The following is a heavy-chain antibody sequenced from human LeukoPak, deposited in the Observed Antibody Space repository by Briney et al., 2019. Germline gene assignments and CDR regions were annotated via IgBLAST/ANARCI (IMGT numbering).Heavy chain of an antibody. CDR2: INPNSGGT. D-gene: IGHD3-22*01. J-gene: IGHJ4*02. V-gene: IGHV1-2*02. Sequence: GASVKVSCKASGYTFTGCYMHWVRQAPGQGLEWMGWINPNSGGTNYAQKFQGRVTMTRDTSISTAYMELSRLRSDDTAVYYCASIRDDSSGYDDYWGQGTLVTVSS. CDR1: GYTFTGCY. CDR3: ASIRDDSSGYDDY.